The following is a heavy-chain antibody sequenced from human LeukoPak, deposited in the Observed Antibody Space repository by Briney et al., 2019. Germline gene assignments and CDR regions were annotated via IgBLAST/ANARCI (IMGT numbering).Heavy chain of an antibody. Sequence: GRSLRLSCAASGFTFSSYSMNWVRHAPGKGLEWVSSISSSSSYIYYADSVKGRFTISRDNAKNSLYLQMNSLRAEDTAVYYCARARRQWLDPFDYWGQGTLVTVSS. CDR3: ARARRQWLDPFDY. CDR1: GFTFSSYS. V-gene: IGHV3-21*01. J-gene: IGHJ4*02. D-gene: IGHD6-19*01. CDR2: ISSSSSYI.